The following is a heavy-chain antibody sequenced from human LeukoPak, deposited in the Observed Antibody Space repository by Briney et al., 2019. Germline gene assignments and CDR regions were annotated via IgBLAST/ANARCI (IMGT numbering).Heavy chain of an antibody. CDR3: ARSYYDSRGNWFDP. D-gene: IGHD3-22*01. Sequence: ASVKVSCKASGYTFTSYDINWVRQATGQGLEWMGWMNPNSGNTGYAQKLQGRVTMTRNTSISTAYMELSSLRSEDTAVYYCARSYYDSRGNWFDPWGQGTLVTVSS. CDR2: MNPNSGNT. J-gene: IGHJ5*02. CDR1: GYTFTSYD. V-gene: IGHV1-8*01.